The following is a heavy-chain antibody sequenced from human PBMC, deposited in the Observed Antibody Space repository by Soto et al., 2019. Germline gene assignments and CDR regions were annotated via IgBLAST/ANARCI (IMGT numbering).Heavy chain of an antibody. Sequence: SETLSLTCAVYGESFSGYYWSWIRQPPGKGLEWIGEINRSRSTNHNPSLKSRVTISVDTSKNQFSLKLNSVTAADTAVYYCARGWVGTGSHYFRFWGQGTLVTVSS. D-gene: IGHD3-9*01. CDR3: ARGWVGTGSHYFRF. CDR1: GESFSGYY. CDR2: INRSRST. J-gene: IGHJ4*02. V-gene: IGHV4-34*01.